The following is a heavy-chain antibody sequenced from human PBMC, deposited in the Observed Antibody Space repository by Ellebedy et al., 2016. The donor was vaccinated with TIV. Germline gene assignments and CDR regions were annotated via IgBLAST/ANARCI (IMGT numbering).Heavy chain of an antibody. D-gene: IGHD2/OR15-2a*01. J-gene: IGHJ4*02. CDR3: ARDSEYGYFDY. V-gene: IGHV3-48*03. CDR1: GFTFNTYY. Sequence: GGSLRLXCAASGFTFNTYYMTWVRQAPGKGLEWVSYISSSETTIYYADSVKGRFTISRDNAKNSLYLQMVSLRAEDTAVYYCARDSEYGYFDYWGQGTLVTVSS. CDR2: ISSSETTI.